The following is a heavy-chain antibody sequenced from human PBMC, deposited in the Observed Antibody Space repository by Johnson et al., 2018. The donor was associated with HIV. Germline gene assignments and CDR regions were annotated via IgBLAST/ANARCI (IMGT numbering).Heavy chain of an antibody. CDR3: AKDIASGYTNGGTLDI. CDR1: GLTFSDYY. J-gene: IGHJ3*02. Sequence: QMLLVESGGGVFQPGRSLRLSCAASGLTFSDYYMSWIRQAPGKGLEWLSYIGSGGTTKYYTDYVKGRFTISRDNSKNTLYLQMNSLRPEDTGLYYCAKDIASGYTNGGTLDIWGQGTMVTVSS. CDR2: IGSGGTTK. V-gene: IGHV3-11*01. D-gene: IGHD6-19*01.